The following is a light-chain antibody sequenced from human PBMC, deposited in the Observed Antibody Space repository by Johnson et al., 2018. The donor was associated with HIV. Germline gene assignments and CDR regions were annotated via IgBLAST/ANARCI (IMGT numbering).Light chain of an antibody. V-gene: IGLV1-51*01. CDR2: DNN. CDR1: SSNIGNNY. Sequence: QPVLTQPPSVSAAPGQKVTISCSGSSSNIGNNYVSWYQQLPRTAPKLLIYDNNKRPSGIPDRFSGSKSGTSATLDITGLQTGDEADYYCGTWDSSLSAYVFGTGTKVTVL. J-gene: IGLJ1*01. CDR3: GTWDSSLSAYV.